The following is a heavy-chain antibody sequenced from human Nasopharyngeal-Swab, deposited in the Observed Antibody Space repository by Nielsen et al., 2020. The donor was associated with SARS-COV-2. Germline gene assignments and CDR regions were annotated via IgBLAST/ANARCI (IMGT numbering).Heavy chain of an antibody. Sequence: SGPTLVKPTQTLTLTCTFSGFSLSTSAMCVSWIRQPPGKAPEWLARIDWDDDKYYSTSLKTRLTISKDTSKNRVVLTMTNMDPVDTATYYCARNINDYGDYHGVLDIWGQGTMVTVSS. CDR2: IDWDDDK. J-gene: IGHJ3*02. D-gene: IGHD4-17*01. V-gene: IGHV2-70*11. CDR3: ARNINDYGDYHGVLDI. CDR1: GFSLSTSAMC.